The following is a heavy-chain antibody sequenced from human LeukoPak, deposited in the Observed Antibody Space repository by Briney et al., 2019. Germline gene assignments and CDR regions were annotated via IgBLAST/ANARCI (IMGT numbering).Heavy chain of an antibody. V-gene: IGHV3-23*01. CDR2: ISASGGST. J-gene: IGHJ4*02. D-gene: IGHD2-15*01. CDR3: AKRPSGVVVVAAFIDY. Sequence: PGGSLRLSCAASGFTFSSYAMSWVRQAPGKGLEWVSGISASGGSTYYADSVKGRFTISRDNSKNTLYLQMNSLRAEDTAVYYCAKRPSGVVVVAAFIDYRGQGTLVTVSS. CDR1: GFTFSSYA.